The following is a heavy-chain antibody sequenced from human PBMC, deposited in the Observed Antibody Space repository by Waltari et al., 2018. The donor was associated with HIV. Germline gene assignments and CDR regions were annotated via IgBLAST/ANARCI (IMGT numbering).Heavy chain of an antibody. V-gene: IGHV3-66*01. D-gene: IGHD2-21*02. CDR1: GFTVSSNY. CDR2: SYSGGST. CDR3: ASIAYCGGDCYPRGMDV. J-gene: IGHJ6*02. Sequence: EVQLVESGGGLVQPGGSLRLSCAASGFTVSSNYMSWVRQAPGKGLEWVSVSYSGGSTYYADSVKGRFTISRDNSKNTRYRQMNSLRAEDTAVYYCASIAYCGGDCYPRGMDVWGQGTTVTVSS.